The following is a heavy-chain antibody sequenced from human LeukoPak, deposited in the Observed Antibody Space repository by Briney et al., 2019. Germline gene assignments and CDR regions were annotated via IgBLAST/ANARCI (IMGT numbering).Heavy chain of an antibody. CDR2: IFGDASKT. CDR1: GFTFSTYT. Sequence: GGSLTLSCAASGFTFSTYTISWVRQAQGQGLEWVSSIFGDASKTFYADSVKGRFTISRDSSKNTVYLQMKGLRVDDAALYYCAKDRLPDSGWNFDRWGKGTMVTVSA. V-gene: IGHV3-23*01. CDR3: AKDRLPDSGWNFDR. J-gene: IGHJ3*02. D-gene: IGHD6-25*01.